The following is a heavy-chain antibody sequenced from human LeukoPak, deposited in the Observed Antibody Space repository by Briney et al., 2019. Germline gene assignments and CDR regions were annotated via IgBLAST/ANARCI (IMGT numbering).Heavy chain of an antibody. CDR1: GGSISSGGYY. Sequence: PSQTLSLTCTVSGGSISSGGYYWSWIRQPPGKGLEWIGYIYYTGSTEYHPSLKSRVTISLDTSKNQFSLKLTSVTAADTAVYYCARVYQSAEYYFDYWGQGNLVSVSS. CDR2: IYYTGST. CDR3: ARVYQSAEYYFDY. V-gene: IGHV4-61*08. J-gene: IGHJ4*02. D-gene: IGHD2-2*01.